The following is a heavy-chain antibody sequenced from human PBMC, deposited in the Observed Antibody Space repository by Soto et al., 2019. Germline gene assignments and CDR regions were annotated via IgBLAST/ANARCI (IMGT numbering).Heavy chain of an antibody. D-gene: IGHD1-7*01. CDR3: ARYEYGNSLYGVDV. Sequence: QVHLQQRGAGLLKPSETLSLNCVVSGESFSGYYWGWIRQTPGMGREWIGEVDHRGSTTYNPSLKNRASISIDSSKNLFSLELTSVTAADTALYFCARYEYGNSLYGVDVWGQGTRVTVSS. V-gene: IGHV4-34*02. CDR1: GESFSGYY. J-gene: IGHJ6*02. CDR2: VDHRGST.